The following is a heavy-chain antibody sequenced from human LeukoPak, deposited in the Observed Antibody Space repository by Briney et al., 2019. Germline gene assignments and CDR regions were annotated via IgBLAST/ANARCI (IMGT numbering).Heavy chain of an antibody. CDR2: ISSSGSTI. V-gene: IGHV3-11*01. J-gene: IGHJ4*02. D-gene: IGHD3-3*01. Sequence: PGGSLRLSCAASGFTFSDYYMSWIRQAPGKGLEWVSYISSSGSTIYYADSVKGRFTISRDNSKNTLYLQMNSLRAEDTAVYYCAKDLRRTIFGVVRTNDYWGQGTLVTVSS. CDR3: AKDLRRTIFGVVRTNDY. CDR1: GFTFSDYY.